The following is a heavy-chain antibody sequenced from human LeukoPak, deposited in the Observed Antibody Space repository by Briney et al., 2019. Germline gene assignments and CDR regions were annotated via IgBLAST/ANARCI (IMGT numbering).Heavy chain of an antibody. V-gene: IGHV4-4*07. CDR1: GGSISSYY. CDR3: ARSRLVTDYYFDY. Sequence: SETLSLTCTVSGGSISSYYWNWIRQPAGKGLEWIGRIYTSGSTNYNPSLKSRVTMSIDTSKNQFSLKLSSVTAADTAVYYCARSRLVTDYYFDYWGQGTLVTVSS. D-gene: IGHD3-9*01. CDR2: IYTSGST. J-gene: IGHJ4*02.